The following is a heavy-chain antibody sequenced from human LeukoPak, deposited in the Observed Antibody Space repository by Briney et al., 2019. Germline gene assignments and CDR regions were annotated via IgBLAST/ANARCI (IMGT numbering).Heavy chain of an antibody. D-gene: IGHD6-19*01. V-gene: IGHV1-69*01. CDR1: GGTFSSYA. CDR2: IIPIFGTA. Sequence: GSSVKVSCKASGGTFSSYAISWVRQAPGQGLEWMGGIIPIFGTANYAQRFQGRVTITADESTSTAYMELSSLRSEDTAVYYCARDVPSRGWVRGGYFDYWGQGTLVTVSS. J-gene: IGHJ4*02. CDR3: ARDVPSRGWVRGGYFDY.